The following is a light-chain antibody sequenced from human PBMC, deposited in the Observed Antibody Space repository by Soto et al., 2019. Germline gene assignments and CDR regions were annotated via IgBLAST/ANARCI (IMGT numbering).Light chain of an antibody. J-gene: IGKJ4*01. CDR3: QQSYSTPLT. CDR2: AAS. V-gene: IGKV1-39*01. CDR1: QSIDTY. Sequence: DIQMTQSPSYLSASVGDRVTIPCRASQSIDTYLNWYQQKPGKAPKLLIYAASSLQSGVPSRFSGSGSGTDFTLTISNLQPEDFATYFCQQSYSTPLTFGGGTRW.